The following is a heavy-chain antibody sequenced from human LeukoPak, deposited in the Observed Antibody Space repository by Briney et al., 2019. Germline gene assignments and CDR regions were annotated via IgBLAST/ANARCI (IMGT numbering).Heavy chain of an antibody. CDR3: ARGEKGSSSGSINY. CDR2: MYTSGST. CDR1: GGSLNSGTYY. J-gene: IGHJ4*02. Sequence: PSETLSLTCTVSGGSLNSGTYYWSWIRQPAGKRLEWIGRMYTSGSTNYNPSLESRVTISVDTSKNQFSLKLSSVTAADTAVYYCARGEKGSSSGSINYWGQGTLVTVSS. V-gene: IGHV4-61*02. D-gene: IGHD6-6*01.